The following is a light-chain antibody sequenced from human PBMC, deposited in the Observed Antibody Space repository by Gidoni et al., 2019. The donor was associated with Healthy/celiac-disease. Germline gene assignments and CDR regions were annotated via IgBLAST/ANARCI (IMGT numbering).Light chain of an antibody. J-gene: IGLJ2*01. CDR1: SSDVGGYNY. Sequence: QSALTQPASVSGSPGQSITIACTGTSSDVGGYNYVPWDKQHPGKAPKLMIYEVSNRPSGVSNRFSGSKSGNTASLTISGLQAEDEADYYCSSYTSSSTVFGGGTKLTVL. V-gene: IGLV2-14*01. CDR3: SSYTSSSTV. CDR2: EVS.